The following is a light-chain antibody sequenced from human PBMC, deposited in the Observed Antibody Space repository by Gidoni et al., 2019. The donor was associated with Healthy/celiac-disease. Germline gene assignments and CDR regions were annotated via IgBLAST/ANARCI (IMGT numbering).Light chain of an antibody. Sequence: DIQMTQSPSTLSASVGDRVTITCRANQSISSWLAWYQQKPGKAPKLLIYKASSLESGVPSRFSGSGSGTEFTLTISSLQPDDFATYYCQQYNSYSGYTFGQXTKLEIK. V-gene: IGKV1-5*03. CDR2: KAS. CDR3: QQYNSYSGYT. CDR1: QSISSW. J-gene: IGKJ2*01.